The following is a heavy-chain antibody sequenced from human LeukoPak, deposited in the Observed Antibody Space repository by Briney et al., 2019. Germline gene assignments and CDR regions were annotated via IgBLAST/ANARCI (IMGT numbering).Heavy chain of an antibody. CDR1: GFTLSSYS. Sequence: GGSLRLSCAASGFTLSSYSMNWVRQAPGKGLEWVSYISSSSNTIYYADSVKGRLTISRDNAKNSLYLQMNSLRAEDTAVYYCARKMLQRGYYYGMDVWGQGTTVTVFS. D-gene: IGHD2-15*01. CDR3: ARKMLQRGYYYGMDV. CDR2: ISSSSNTI. V-gene: IGHV3-48*01. J-gene: IGHJ6*02.